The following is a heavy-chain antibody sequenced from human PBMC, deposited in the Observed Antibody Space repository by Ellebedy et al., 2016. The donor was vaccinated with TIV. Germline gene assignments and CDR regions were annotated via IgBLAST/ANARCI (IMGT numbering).Heavy chain of an antibody. Sequence: SETLSLXCTVSGDSINIGGYYWSWIRQHPGKGLEWIGYIYYSGNTDYNPSLKSRVTISIDTSKNQFSLKLSSVTAADTAVYYCARGANWNYGLDYWGQGTLVSVSS. CDR3: ARGANWNYGLDY. V-gene: IGHV4-31*03. D-gene: IGHD1-7*01. CDR1: GDSINIGGYY. CDR2: IYYSGNT. J-gene: IGHJ4*02.